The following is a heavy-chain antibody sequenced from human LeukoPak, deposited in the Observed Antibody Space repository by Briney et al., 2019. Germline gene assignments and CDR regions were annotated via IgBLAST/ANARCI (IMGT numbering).Heavy chain of an antibody. J-gene: IGHJ4*02. Sequence: GGSLRLSCAASGFTFSNYAMSWVRQAPGKGLEWVSSMSGSGVYTYYADSVRGRFTISRDNSENKLYLQANSLRAEDTAVYYCGKGLNRDYSGIGDHWGQGTLVTVSS. CDR3: GKGLNRDYSGIGDH. CDR2: MSGSGVYT. V-gene: IGHV3-23*01. CDR1: GFTFSNYA. D-gene: IGHD5-12*01.